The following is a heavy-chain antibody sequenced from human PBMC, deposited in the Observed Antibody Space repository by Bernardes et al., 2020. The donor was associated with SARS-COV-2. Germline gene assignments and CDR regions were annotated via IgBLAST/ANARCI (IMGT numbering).Heavy chain of an antibody. D-gene: IGHD3-22*01. V-gene: IGHV4-61*02. J-gene: IGHJ6*01. CDR2: ISHRGNT. CDR1: GGPIRRGSYY. Sequence: PSLTCPVSGGPIRRGSYYWSWIRRPAGKGLEWIGRISHRGNTNDSHPLKSRFTMSVDTPKNQFSLELSSVTAADTAVYYCARVGYYDNGARNGMDVWGQGTTVTVSA. CDR3: ARVGYYDNGARNGMDV.